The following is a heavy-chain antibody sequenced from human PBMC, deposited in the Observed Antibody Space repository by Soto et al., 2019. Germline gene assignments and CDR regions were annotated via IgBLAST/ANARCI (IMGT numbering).Heavy chain of an antibody. V-gene: IGHV4-59*08. D-gene: IGHD5-12*01. CDR2: IYYSGST. CDR3: ARTYSGYDIYYYYYMDV. Sequence: SETPSLTCTVSGGSIRSYYWSWIRQPPGEVLEWFGYIYYSGSTNYNPSLKSRVTISVDTSKNQFSLKLSSVTAADTAVYYCARTYSGYDIYYYYYMDVWGKGTTVTVSS. J-gene: IGHJ6*03. CDR1: GGSIRSYY.